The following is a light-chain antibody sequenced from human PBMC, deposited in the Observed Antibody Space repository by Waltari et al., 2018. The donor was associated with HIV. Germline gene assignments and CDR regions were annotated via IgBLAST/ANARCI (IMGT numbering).Light chain of an antibody. J-gene: IGLJ2*01. CDR2: EVT. CDR1: NSAVGSYDL. Sequence: QSALTQPASVSGSPGQPVTISCDGSNSAVGSYDLVHGYQHHPGKAPKRLIYEVTKRPSGVSNRFSGSKSGNTASLTISGLQAEDEADYYCCSYAGSHTFVVFGGGTKLTVL. V-gene: IGLV2-23*02. CDR3: CSYAGSHTFVV.